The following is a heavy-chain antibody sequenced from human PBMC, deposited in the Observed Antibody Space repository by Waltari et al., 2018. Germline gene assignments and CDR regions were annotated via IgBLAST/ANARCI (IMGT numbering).Heavy chain of an antibody. Sequence: QVQLQESGPGLVKPSGTLSLTCAVSGDSVTSSYWWSWVRQPPGKGLEWIGQIHGSGKTPYNPSLESRVTVSMDTSNNQFTLKVTSATAADTAVYYCARDRGRGLYLDSWGQGTLVTVSP. D-gene: IGHD2-15*01. J-gene: IGHJ4*02. CDR3: ARDRGRGLYLDS. CDR2: IHGSGKT. V-gene: IGHV4-4*02. CDR1: GDSVTSSYW.